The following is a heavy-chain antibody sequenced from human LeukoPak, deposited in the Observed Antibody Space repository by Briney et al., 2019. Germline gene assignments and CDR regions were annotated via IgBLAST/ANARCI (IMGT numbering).Heavy chain of an antibody. D-gene: IGHD1-26*01. Sequence: ASVKVSCKASGYTFTIYYMHWVRQAPGQGLEWMGIINPSGGSTSYAQKFQGRVTMTRDTSTSTVYMELSSLRSEDTAVYYCARVVRPDAFDIWGQGTMVTVSS. J-gene: IGHJ3*02. CDR3: ARVVRPDAFDI. V-gene: IGHV1-46*01. CDR2: INPSGGST. CDR1: GYTFTIYY.